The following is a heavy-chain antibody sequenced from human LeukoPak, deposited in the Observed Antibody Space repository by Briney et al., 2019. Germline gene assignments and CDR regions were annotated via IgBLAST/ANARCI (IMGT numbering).Heavy chain of an antibody. D-gene: IGHD6-13*01. J-gene: IGHJ4*02. V-gene: IGHV3-21*01. CDR3: ARDSGRPYSSSWAFDY. Sequence: GGSLRLSCAASGFTVSSYYMSWVRQAPGKGLEWVSSISSSSSYIYYADSVKGRFTISRDNAKNSLYLQMNSLRAEDTAVYYCARDSGRPYSSSWAFDYWGQGTLVTVSS. CDR2: ISSSSSYI. CDR1: GFTVSSYY.